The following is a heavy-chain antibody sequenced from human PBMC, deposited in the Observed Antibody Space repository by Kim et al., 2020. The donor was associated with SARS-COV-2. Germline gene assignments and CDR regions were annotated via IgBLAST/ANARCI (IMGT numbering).Heavy chain of an antibody. D-gene: IGHD5-12*01. J-gene: IGHJ4*02. V-gene: IGHV4-39*01. CDR3: AGQRRRGIVATIKGGFDY. Sequence: KSRVTISVDTSKNQFSLKLSSVTAADTAVYYCAGQRRRGIVATIKGGFDYWGQGTLVTVSS.